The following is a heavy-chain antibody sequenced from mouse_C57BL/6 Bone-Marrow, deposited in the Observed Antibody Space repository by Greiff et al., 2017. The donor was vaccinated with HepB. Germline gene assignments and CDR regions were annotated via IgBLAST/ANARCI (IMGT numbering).Heavy chain of an antibody. CDR1: GYTFTDYY. D-gene: IGHD1-1*01. V-gene: IGHV1-26*01. CDR2: INPNNGGT. Sequence: VQLQQFGPELVKPGASVKISCKASGYTFTDYYMNWVKQSHGKSLEWIGDINPNNGGTSYNQKFKGKATLTVDKSSSTAYMELRSLTSEDSAVYYCARYGRYPSMDYWGQGTSVTVSS. J-gene: IGHJ4*01. CDR3: ARYGRYPSMDY.